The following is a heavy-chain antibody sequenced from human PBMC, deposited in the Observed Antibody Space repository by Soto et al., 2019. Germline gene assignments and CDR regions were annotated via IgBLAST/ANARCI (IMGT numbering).Heavy chain of an antibody. D-gene: IGHD3-22*01. CDR1: GFTFSSYA. Sequence: GGSLRLSCAASGFTFSSYAMSWVRQAPGKGLEWVSAISGSGGSTYYADSVKGRFTISRDNSKNTLYLQMNSLRAEDTAVYYCAPSLYYYDSSGYWMVDYWGQGTLVTAPQ. J-gene: IGHJ4*02. CDR3: APSLYYYDSSGYWMVDY. CDR2: ISGSGGST. V-gene: IGHV3-23*01.